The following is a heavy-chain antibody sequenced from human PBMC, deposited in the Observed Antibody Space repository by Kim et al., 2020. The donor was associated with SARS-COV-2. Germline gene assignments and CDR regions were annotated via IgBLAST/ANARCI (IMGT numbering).Heavy chain of an antibody. CDR3: GRMRMGSYVHDC. J-gene: IGHJ4*02. D-gene: IGHD3-16*01. CDR1: GFSLNSPGMS. Sequence: SGPTLVNPTQTLTLICSFSGFSLNSPGMSVGWIRQPSGKALEWLGLIDYGDNVYSITSLRTRLTISKDTSTNQVVLTITNMETVDTATYYCGRMRMGSYVHDCWGPGTLVAFS. V-gene: IGHV2-70*01. CDR2: IDYGDNV.